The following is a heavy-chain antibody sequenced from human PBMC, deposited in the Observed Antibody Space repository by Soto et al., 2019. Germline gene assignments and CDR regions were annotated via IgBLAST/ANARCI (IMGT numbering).Heavy chain of an antibody. J-gene: IGHJ5*02. Sequence: PGESLKISCKGSGYSFAGYWITWVRQKPGKGPEWMGRIDPSDSQTYYSPSFRGHVTISATKSITTVFLQWSSLRASDTAMYYCARPGGAHQQNYFDPWGQGTLVTVSS. CDR1: GYSFAGYW. CDR2: IDPSDSQT. V-gene: IGHV5-10-1*01. CDR3: ARPGGAHQQNYFDP. D-gene: IGHD1-7*01.